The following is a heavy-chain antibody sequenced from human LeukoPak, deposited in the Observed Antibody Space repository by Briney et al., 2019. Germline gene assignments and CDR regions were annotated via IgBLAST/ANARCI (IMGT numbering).Heavy chain of an antibody. J-gene: IGHJ4*02. Sequence: GGSLRLSCAASGFTVSSNYMSWVRQAPGKGLEWVSVIYSGGSTYYADSVKGRFTISRDNSKNTLYLQMNSLRAEDTAVYYCAKDREYYYDSSDPFDYWGQGTLVTVSS. CDR1: GFTVSSNY. V-gene: IGHV3-53*01. D-gene: IGHD3-22*01. CDR2: IYSGGST. CDR3: AKDREYYYDSSDPFDY.